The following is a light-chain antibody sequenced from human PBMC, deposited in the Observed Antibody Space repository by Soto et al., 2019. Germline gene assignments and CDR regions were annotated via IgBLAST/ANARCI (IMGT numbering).Light chain of an antibody. V-gene: IGKV3-15*01. CDR2: GAS. Sequence: EIVMTRAPATLSLSAGERATLSFRGSQSVSSNLAWYQQKPGQAPRLLIYGASTRATGIPARFSGSGSGTEFTLTISSLQSEDFAVYYCQQYNNWPPWTFGQGTKVDIK. CDR1: QSVSSN. J-gene: IGKJ1*01. CDR3: QQYNNWPPWT.